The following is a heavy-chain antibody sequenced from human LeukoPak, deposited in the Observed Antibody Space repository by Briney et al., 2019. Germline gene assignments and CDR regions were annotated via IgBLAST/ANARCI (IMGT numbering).Heavy chain of an antibody. CDR2: ISYDGPNK. J-gene: IGHJ4*02. CDR1: GFTFSSYG. CDR3: AKGMVRYGSGSLLDY. V-gene: IGHV3-30*18. Sequence: GGSLRLSCAASGFTFSSYGMHWVRQAPGKGLEWVAIISYDGPNKYYTDSVKGRFTISRDNSKNTLYLQMNSLRAEDTAVYYCAKGMVRYGSGSLLDYWGQGTLVTVPS. D-gene: IGHD3-10*01.